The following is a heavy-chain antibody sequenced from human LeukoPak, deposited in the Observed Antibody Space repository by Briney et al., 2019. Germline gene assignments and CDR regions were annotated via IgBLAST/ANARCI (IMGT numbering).Heavy chain of an antibody. CDR2: ISYDGSNK. CDR1: GFTFSSYG. CDR3: AKDEIGAVACLIDY. V-gene: IGHV3-30*18. D-gene: IGHD6-19*01. Sequence: GGSQRLSCAASGFTFSSYGMYWVRQAPGKGLEWVALISYDGSNKYYADSVKGRFTISRDNSKNTLYLQMNSLRAEDTAVYYCAKDEIGAVACLIDYWSQGTLVTVSS. J-gene: IGHJ4*02.